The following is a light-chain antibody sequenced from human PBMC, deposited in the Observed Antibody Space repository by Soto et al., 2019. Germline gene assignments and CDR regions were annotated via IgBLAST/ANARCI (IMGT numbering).Light chain of an antibody. V-gene: IGKV1-39*01. CDR2: AAS. CDR3: QRSYSTTWT. CDR1: QSISSY. Sequence: DIQMTQSPSSLSASVGDRVTITCRASQSISSYLNWYQQKPGKAPKLLIYAASSSQSGVPSRFSGSGSGTDFTLTISSLQPEDFATYYCQRSYSTTWTFGQGTKV. J-gene: IGKJ1*01.